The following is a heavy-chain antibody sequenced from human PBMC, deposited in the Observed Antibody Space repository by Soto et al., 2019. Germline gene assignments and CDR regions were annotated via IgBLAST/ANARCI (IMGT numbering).Heavy chain of an antibody. Sequence: ASVKVSCKASGYTFTSYDINWVRQATGQGLEWMGWVNPNSGNTGYPQKFQGRVTMTRNTSISTAYMELSSLRFEDTAVYYCARSPPRVERNNYAGGWFDPWGQGTTVTVSS. D-gene: IGHD4-4*01. CDR3: ARSPPRVERNNYAGGWFDP. J-gene: IGHJ5*02. V-gene: IGHV1-8*01. CDR2: VNPNSGNT. CDR1: GYTFTSYD.